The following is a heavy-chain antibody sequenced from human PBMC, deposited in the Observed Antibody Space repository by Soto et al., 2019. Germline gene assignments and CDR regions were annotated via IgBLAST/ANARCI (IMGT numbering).Heavy chain of an antibody. J-gene: IGHJ5*02. CDR2: INPGNGNT. D-gene: IGHD3-10*01. CDR3: ARVVRHVSGSGDDWFDP. CDR1: GYIFANYP. Sequence: QVQLVQSGAEMKRPGASVTVSCTASGYIFANYPMQWVRQAPGQGLEWMGWINPGNGNTKYSKKFQGRVTITRDTSANTIYMELSSLTTTDTAMYYCARVVRHVSGSGDDWFDPWGQGTLVTVSS. V-gene: IGHV1-3*01.